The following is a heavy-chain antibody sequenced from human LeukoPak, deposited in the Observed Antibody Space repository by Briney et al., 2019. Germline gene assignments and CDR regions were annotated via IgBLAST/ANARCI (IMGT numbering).Heavy chain of an antibody. J-gene: IGHJ5*02. V-gene: IGHV3-23*01. CDR2: ISGSGGRT. CDR1: GFTFSSNA. D-gene: IGHD6-13*01. Sequence: GGSLRLSCAASGFTFSSNAMSWVRQAPGKGLEWVSAISGSGGRTYYADSVKGRFTISRDNSKNTLYLQMNSLRAEDTAVYYCAKDPRGYSSSWYGSWFDPWGQGTLVTVSS. CDR3: AKDPRGYSSSWYGSWFDP.